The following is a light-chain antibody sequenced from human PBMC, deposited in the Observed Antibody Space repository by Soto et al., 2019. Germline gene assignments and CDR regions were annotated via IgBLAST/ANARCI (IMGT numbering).Light chain of an antibody. CDR1: QGISSY. Sequence: AIRMTQSPSSLSASTGDRVTITCRASQGISSYLAWYQQKPGKAPKLLIYAASTLQSGVPSRFSGSGSGTDFTLTISCLQSEDFATYYCQQYERLATFGQGTKVDIK. CDR3: QQYERLAT. V-gene: IGKV1-8*01. CDR2: AAS. J-gene: IGKJ1*01.